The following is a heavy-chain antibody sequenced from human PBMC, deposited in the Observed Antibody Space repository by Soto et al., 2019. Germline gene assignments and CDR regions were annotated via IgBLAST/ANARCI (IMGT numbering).Heavy chain of an antibody. Sequence: QVQLVESGGGVVQPGRSLRLSCAASGFTFSSHGLHWVRQAPGKGLEWVAVIWYDGTNKNYADSVKGRFTVSRDNSKNTLALHMNSLRAEDTAVYYCARDEKGGLYGPDYWGQGTLVTVSS. V-gene: IGHV3-33*01. D-gene: IGHD4-17*01. CDR2: IWYDGTNK. CDR1: GFTFSSHG. CDR3: ARDEKGGLYGPDY. J-gene: IGHJ4*02.